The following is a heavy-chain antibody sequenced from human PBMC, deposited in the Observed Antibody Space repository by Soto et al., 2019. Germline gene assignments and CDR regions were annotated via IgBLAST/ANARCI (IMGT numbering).Heavy chain of an antibody. V-gene: IGHV3-7*05. Sequence: EVQLVESGGGLVQPGGSLRLSCAASGFTFSNFWMSWVRQAPGKGLEWVASIKSDGSERSHVDAVRGRFSISRDNARNSLYLQMNSLRAYDTAVYYCARDGIWGQGSLVTVSS. CDR3: ARDGI. CDR1: GFTFSNFW. CDR2: IKSDGSER. J-gene: IGHJ4*02.